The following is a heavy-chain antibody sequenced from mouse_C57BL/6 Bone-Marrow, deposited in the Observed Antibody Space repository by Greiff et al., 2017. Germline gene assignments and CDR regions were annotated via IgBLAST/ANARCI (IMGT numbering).Heavy chain of an antibody. D-gene: IGHD1-1*01. CDR1: GYTFTSYW. J-gene: IGHJ3*01. CDR3: ARWVYYGSSSD. Sequence: QVHVKQSGAELVKPGASVKMSCKASGYTFTSYWITWVKQRPGQGLEWIGDIYPGSGSTNYNEKFKSKATLTVDTSSSTAYMQLSSLTSEDSAVYYCARWVYYGSSSDWGQGTLVTVSA. V-gene: IGHV1-55*01. CDR2: IYPGSGST.